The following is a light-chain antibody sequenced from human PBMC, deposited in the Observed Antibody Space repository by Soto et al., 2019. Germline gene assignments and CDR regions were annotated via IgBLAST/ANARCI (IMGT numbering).Light chain of an antibody. V-gene: IGKV3-15*01. CDR2: DTS. Sequence: EILLTQSPVTLSASPGARATLSCRASQSLTSNLAWYQQRPGQAPRLLIYDTSTRATDVPARFSGSGSGTEFTLTIASLQSEDFAVYYCQQYNHWPRMLSFGGGTRVEL. CDR1: QSLTSN. CDR3: QQYNHWPRMLS. J-gene: IGKJ4*01.